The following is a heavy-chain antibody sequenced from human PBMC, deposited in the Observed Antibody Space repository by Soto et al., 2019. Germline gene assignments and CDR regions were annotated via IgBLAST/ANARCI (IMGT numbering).Heavy chain of an antibody. CDR3: ARHPIGSSWYSI. CDR2: IYYSGST. Sequence: QLQLQESGPGLVKPSETLSLTCTVSGGSISSSSYYWGWIRQPPGKGLEWIGSIYYSGSTYYNPSLKSRVTISVDTSKNQFSLKLSSVTAADTAVYYCARHPIGSSWYSIWCQGTLVTVSS. V-gene: IGHV4-39*01. J-gene: IGHJ4*02. D-gene: IGHD6-13*01. CDR1: GGSISSSSYY.